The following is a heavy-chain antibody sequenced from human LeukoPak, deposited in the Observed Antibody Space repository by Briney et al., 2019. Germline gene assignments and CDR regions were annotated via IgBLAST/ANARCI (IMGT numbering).Heavy chain of an antibody. J-gene: IGHJ5*02. CDR1: GFTFSSSA. CDR3: AKGPLYYSGDNAWFGP. CDR2: VFSDGTYK. D-gene: IGHD4-17*01. V-gene: IGHV3-30*18. Sequence: GRSLTLSCAASGFTFSSSAVHWVRQAPGKGLEWVAVVFSDGTYKYYADSVKGRFTISRDNSKNMLFLQMNSLRAEDTAVYYCAKGPLYYSGDNAWFGPWGQGTLVTVSS.